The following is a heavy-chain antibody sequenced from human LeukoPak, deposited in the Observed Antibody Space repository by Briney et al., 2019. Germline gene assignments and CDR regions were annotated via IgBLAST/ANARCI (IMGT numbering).Heavy chain of an antibody. V-gene: IGHV3-23*01. D-gene: IGHD6-13*01. CDR1: GFTFSSYA. CDR2: ISGSGGST. CDR3: AKGGYSSSWYVPGWFFDY. Sequence: GRSLRLSCAVSGFTFSSYAMSWVRQAPGKGLEWVSAISGSGGSTYYADSVKGRFTNSRDNSKNTLYLQMNSLRAEDTAVYYCAKGGYSSSWYVPGWFFDYWGQGTLVTVSS. J-gene: IGHJ4*02.